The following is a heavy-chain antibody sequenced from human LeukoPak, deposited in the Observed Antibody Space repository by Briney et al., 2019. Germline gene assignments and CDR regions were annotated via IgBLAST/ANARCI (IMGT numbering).Heavy chain of an antibody. J-gene: IGHJ4*02. CDR1: GGSISGSSYY. V-gene: IGHV4-39*01. Sequence: SETLSLTCSVSGGSISGSSYYWGWIRQPPGKGLEWIESIYYSRSTYYNPSLKSRVTISVDTSKNQFSLKLSSVTAADTAVYYCARHADSGFGQLAFDYWGQGTLVTVSS. CDR3: ARHADSGFGQLAFDY. D-gene: IGHD3-10*01. CDR2: IYYSRST.